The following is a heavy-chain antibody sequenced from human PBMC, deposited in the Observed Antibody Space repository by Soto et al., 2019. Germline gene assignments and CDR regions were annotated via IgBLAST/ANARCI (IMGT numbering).Heavy chain of an antibody. V-gene: IGHV3-30*03. CDR3: XXXXXXXXXXY. CDR1: GFTFSTYG. CDR2: ISYDGSNK. Sequence: QVQLVESGGGVVQPGRSLRLSCAASGFTFSTYGMHWVRQAPGKGLEWVAVISYDGSNKYYADSVKGRFTISRDNSKXTLXXXXXXXXXXXXXXXXXXXXXXXXXXXYXGQGTLVTVSS. J-gene: IGHJ4*02.